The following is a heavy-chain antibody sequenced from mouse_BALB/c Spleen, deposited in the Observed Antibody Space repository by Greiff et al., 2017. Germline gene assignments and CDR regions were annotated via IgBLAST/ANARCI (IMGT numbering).Heavy chain of an antibody. J-gene: IGHJ2*01. CDR3: ARFYYGTPFDY. D-gene: IGHD1-1*01. CDR2: ISSGGGST. CDR1: GFAFSSYD. Sequence: EVQLVESGGGLVKPGGSLKLFCAASGFAFSSYDMSWVRQTPEKRLEWVAYISSGGGSTYYPDTVKGRFTISRDNAKNTLYLQMSSLKSEDTAMYYCARFYYGTPFDYWGQGTTLTVSS. V-gene: IGHV5-12-1*01.